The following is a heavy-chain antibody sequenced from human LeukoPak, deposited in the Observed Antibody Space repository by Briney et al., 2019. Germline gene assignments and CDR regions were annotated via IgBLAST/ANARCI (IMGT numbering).Heavy chain of an antibody. CDR2: INHSGST. J-gene: IGHJ4*02. D-gene: IGHD1-26*01. Sequence: PSETLSLTCAVYGGSFSGYYWSWIRQPPGKGLEWIGEINHSGSTNYNPSLKSRVTISVDTSKNQFSLKLSSVTAADTAVYYCARNSGSAPGNFDYWGQGTLVTVSS. V-gene: IGHV4-34*01. CDR1: GGSFSGYY. CDR3: ARNSGSAPGNFDY.